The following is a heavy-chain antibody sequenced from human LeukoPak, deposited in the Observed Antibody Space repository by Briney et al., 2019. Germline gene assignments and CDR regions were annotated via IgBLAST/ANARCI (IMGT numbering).Heavy chain of an antibody. J-gene: IGHJ3*02. CDR3: ARGPGGGSYSDAFDI. CDR2: ICNSGST. CDR1: GGSISSDY. Sequence: PSETLPLTCTVSGGSISSDYWSWIRQPPGKGLEWVAYICNSGSTSYNPSLKSRVTISMNTSKNQFSLKLSSVTAADTAVYYCARGPGGGSYSDAFDIWGQGTMVTVSS. D-gene: IGHD1-26*01. V-gene: IGHV4-59*01.